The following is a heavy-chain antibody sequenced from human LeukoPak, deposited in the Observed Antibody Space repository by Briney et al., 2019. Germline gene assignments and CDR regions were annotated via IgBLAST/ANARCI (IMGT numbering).Heavy chain of an antibody. CDR2: INPNSGGT. J-gene: IGHJ3*02. CDR3: ARVRNYYDSSGYYNAFDI. D-gene: IGHD3-22*01. CDR1: GYTFTGYY. V-gene: IGHV1-2*02. Sequence: ASVKVSCKASGYTFTGYYMHWVRQAPGQGLEWMGWINPNSGGTNYAQKFQGRVTMTRDTSISTAYMELSRLRSGDTAVYYCARVRNYYDSSGYYNAFDIWGQGTMVTVSS.